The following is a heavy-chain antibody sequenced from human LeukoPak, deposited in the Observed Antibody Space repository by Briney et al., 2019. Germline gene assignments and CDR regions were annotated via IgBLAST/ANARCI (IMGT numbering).Heavy chain of an antibody. CDR1: GGSFSGYY. D-gene: IGHD6-13*01. CDR3: ARAPYSSSWFKYYYYGMDV. CDR2: INHSGST. Sequence: SETLSLTCAVYGGSFSGYYWSWIRQPPGKGLEWIGEINHSGSTNYNPSLKSRVTISVDTSKNQFSLKLSSVTAADTAVYYCARAPYSSSWFKYYYYGMDVWGQGTTVTVSS. J-gene: IGHJ6*02. V-gene: IGHV4-34*01.